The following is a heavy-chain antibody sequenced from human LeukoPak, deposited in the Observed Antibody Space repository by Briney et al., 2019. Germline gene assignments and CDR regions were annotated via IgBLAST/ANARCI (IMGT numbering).Heavy chain of an antibody. V-gene: IGHV4-34*01. J-gene: IGHJ4*02. CDR1: GGSFSGYY. CDR3: ARVMEQWLVPSFDY. CDR2: INHSGST. D-gene: IGHD6-19*01. Sequence: SETLSLTCAVYGGSFSGYYWSWIRQPPGKGLEWIGEINHSGSTNYNPSLKSRVTISVDTSKNQFSLKLSSVTAADTAVYYCARVMEQWLVPSFDYWGQGTLVTVSS.